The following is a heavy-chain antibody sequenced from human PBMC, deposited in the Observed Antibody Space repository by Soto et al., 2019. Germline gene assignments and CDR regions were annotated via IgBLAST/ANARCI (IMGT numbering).Heavy chain of an antibody. V-gene: IGHV3-48*01. Sequence: EVQLVESGGGKVQPGGSLRLSCAGSGFSFSDFSMNWVRQAPGKGLEWISYINRDSSVITYADSLRGRVTISRDNAKNTLFLQINRLRVEDTAVYYCARDCAGTCWFAYWGPGIPVTVSS. D-gene: IGHD2-15*01. CDR3: ARDCAGTCWFAY. CDR1: GFSFSDFS. J-gene: IGHJ4*02. CDR2: INRDSSVI.